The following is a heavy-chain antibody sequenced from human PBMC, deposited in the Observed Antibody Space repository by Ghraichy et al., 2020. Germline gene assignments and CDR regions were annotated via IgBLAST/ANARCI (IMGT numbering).Heavy chain of an antibody. D-gene: IGHD3-10*01. V-gene: IGHV4-34*01. J-gene: IGHJ3*02. Sequence: SETLSLTCAVYGVSFSGYYWSWIRQPPGKGLEWIGEINHSGSTNYNPSLKSRVTISVDTSKNQFSLKLSSVTAADTAVYYCSRAKKNYYLRPGDAFDIWGQGTMVTGSP. CDR3: SRAKKNYYLRPGDAFDI. CDR2: INHSGST. CDR1: GVSFSGYY.